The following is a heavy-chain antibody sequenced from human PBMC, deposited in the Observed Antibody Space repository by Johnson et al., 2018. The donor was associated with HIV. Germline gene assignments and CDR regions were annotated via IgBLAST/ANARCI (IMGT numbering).Heavy chain of an antibody. CDR3: AKDYCGGDCYAFDI. CDR2: IGYDGSNK. CDR1: GFTFSSYG. V-gene: IGHV3-30*02. J-gene: IGHJ3*02. D-gene: IGHD2-21*02. Sequence: QMMLVESGGGLVQPWGSLRLSCAASGFTFSSYGMHWVRQAPGKGLEWVAVIGYDGSNKYYADSVKGRLTVSRDNSKNTLYLQMSSLRAEDTALYHCAKDYCGGDCYAFDIWGQGTMVTVSS.